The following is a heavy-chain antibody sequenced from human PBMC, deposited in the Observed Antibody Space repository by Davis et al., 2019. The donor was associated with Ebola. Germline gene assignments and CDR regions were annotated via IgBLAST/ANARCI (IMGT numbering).Heavy chain of an antibody. Sequence: PGGSLRLSCAASGFTFSSYSMNWVRQAPGKGLEWVSYISSSSTIYYADSVKGRFTISRDNAKNSLYLQMNSLRAEDTAVYYCAKEWEQQLVRRTYGMDVWGQGTTVTVSS. CDR2: ISSSSTI. D-gene: IGHD6-13*01. CDR1: GFTFSSYS. V-gene: IGHV3-48*01. J-gene: IGHJ6*02. CDR3: AKEWEQQLVRRTYGMDV.